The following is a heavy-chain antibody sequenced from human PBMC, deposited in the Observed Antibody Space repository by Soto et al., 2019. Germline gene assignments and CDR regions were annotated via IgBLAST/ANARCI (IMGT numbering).Heavy chain of an antibody. CDR1: GYTFKGYY. CDR2: INPNSGGT. CDR3: ARDLEFSYYYYGLDV. D-gene: IGHD3-10*01. J-gene: IGHJ6*02. V-gene: IGHV1-2*02. Sequence: ASVKVSCKASGYTFKGYYMHWVRQAPGQGLEWMGWINPNSGGTNYAQKFQGRVTMTRDTSISTAYMELSRLRSDDTAIYYCARDLEFSYYYYGLDVWGQGTTVTVSS.